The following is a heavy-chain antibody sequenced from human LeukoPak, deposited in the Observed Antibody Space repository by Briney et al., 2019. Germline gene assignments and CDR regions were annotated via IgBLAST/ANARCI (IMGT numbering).Heavy chain of an antibody. CDR3: ARVVNPRWLRFHGNSYYYMAV. J-gene: IGHJ6*03. CDR1: GYTFTSYG. CDR2: MNANSGNT. V-gene: IGHV1-8*03. Sequence: GASVKVSCKASGYTFTSYGISWVRQATGQGLEWMGWMNANSGNTGYAQKFQGRVTITRNTSISTAYMELSSLRSEDTAVYYCARVVNPRWLRFHGNSYYYMAVWGKGTTVTVSS. D-gene: IGHD5-12*01.